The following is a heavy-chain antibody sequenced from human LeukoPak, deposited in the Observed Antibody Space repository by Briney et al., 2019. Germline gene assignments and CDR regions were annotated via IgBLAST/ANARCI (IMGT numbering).Heavy chain of an antibody. CDR2: IYYSGST. V-gene: IGHV4-39*07. CDR3: ARDTLLWFGEFHLEAFDI. CDR1: GGSISSSSYY. J-gene: IGHJ3*02. Sequence: SETLSLTCTVSGGSISSSSYYWGWIRQPPGKGLEWIGSIYYSGSTYYNPSLKSRVTISVDTSKNQFSLKLSSVTAADTAVHYCARDTLLWFGEFHLEAFDIWGQGTMVTVSS. D-gene: IGHD3-10*01.